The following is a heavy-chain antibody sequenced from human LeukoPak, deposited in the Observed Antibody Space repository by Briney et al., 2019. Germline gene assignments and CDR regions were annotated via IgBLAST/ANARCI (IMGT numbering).Heavy chain of an antibody. CDR3: AKDLPETYYGSGSYFDY. CDR2: ISGSGGST. V-gene: IGHV3-23*01. Sequence: GMSLRLSCATSGFAFSLYSMHWVRQAPGKGLEWVSAISGSGGSTYYADSVKGRFTISRDNSKNTQYLQMNSLRAEDTAVYYCAKDLPETYYGSGSYFDYWGQGTLVTVSS. CDR1: GFAFSLYS. D-gene: IGHD3-10*01. J-gene: IGHJ4*02.